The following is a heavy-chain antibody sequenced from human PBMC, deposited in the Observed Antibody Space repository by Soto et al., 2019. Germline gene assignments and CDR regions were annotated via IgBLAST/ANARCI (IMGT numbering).Heavy chain of an antibody. CDR1: GYTFTSYY. CDR3: AKDSSVTAAGSGGWFDP. V-gene: IGHV3-30*16. CDR2: ISFDGGNQ. Sequence: VQLVQSGAEVKKPGASLKVSCKASGYTFTSYYMHWVRQAPGQGLEWVAAISFDGGNQYYADSVKGRFTISRDNSNSTLYLQMNSLGAEDTSTYFCAKDSSVTAAGSGGWFDPWGPGTLVIVSS. D-gene: IGHD6-13*01. J-gene: IGHJ5*02.